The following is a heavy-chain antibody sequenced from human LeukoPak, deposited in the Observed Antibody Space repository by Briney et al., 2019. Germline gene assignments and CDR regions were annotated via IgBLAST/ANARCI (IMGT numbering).Heavy chain of an antibody. CDR2: ISYDGSNK. Sequence: AGGSLRLSCAASGFTFSSYDMLWVRQAPGKGLEWVAVISYDGSNKYYADSVKGRFTISRDNAKNSLYLQMNSLRAEDTAVYYCATTYYDFWSGSPPYYFDYWGQGTLVTVSS. V-gene: IGHV3-30-3*01. D-gene: IGHD3-3*01. CDR3: ATTYYDFWSGSPPYYFDY. J-gene: IGHJ4*01. CDR1: GFTFSSYD.